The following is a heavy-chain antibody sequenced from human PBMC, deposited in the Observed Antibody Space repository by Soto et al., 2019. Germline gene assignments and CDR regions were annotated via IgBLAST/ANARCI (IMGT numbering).Heavy chain of an antibody. CDR2: IIPIFGTA. CDR1: GGTFSSYA. V-gene: IGHV1-69*06. D-gene: IGHD1-20*01. CDR3: ARVRGDLYNWNDAGYYYGMDV. Sequence: GPPVKVSCKASGGTFSSYAISWVRQAPGQGLEWMGGIIPIFGTANYAQKFQGRVTITADKSTSTAYMELSSLRSEDTAVYYCARVRGDLYNWNDAGYYYGMDVWGQGTTVTVSS. J-gene: IGHJ6*02.